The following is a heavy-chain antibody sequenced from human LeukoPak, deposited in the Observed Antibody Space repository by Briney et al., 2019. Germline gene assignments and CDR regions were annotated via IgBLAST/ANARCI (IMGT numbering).Heavy chain of an antibody. D-gene: IGHD1-26*01. Sequence: GGSLRLSCAASGFTFTTYSMNWVRQAPGKGLEWVSSISGSGSYIYYADSVKGRFTISRDNAKNSLYLQMDSLRAEDTAVYYCARRVMGARDAFDIWGQGTMVTISS. CDR2: ISGSGSYI. J-gene: IGHJ3*02. V-gene: IGHV3-21*01. CDR3: ARRVMGARDAFDI. CDR1: GFTFTTYS.